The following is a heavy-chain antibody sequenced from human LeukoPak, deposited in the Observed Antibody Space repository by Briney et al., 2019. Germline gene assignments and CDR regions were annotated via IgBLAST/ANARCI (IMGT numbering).Heavy chain of an antibody. CDR2: IYDSGST. Sequence: SETLSLTCTVSGGSISIYYWSWIRQPPGKGLEWIGYIYDSGSTNYNPSLKSRVTISVDTSKNQFSLKLSSVTAADTAVYYCACLTTADAFDIWGQGTMVTVSS. CDR1: GGSISIYY. J-gene: IGHJ3*02. CDR3: ACLTTADAFDI. V-gene: IGHV4-59*01. D-gene: IGHD3-22*01.